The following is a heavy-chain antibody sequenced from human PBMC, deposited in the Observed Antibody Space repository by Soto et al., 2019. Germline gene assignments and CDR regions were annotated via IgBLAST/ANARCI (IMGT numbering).Heavy chain of an antibody. J-gene: IGHJ6*02. CDR3: ARQNIVVVPAASPLYYYYGMDA. CDR2: IKSKTDGGTT. Sequence: GGSLRLSCAASGFTFSNAWMSWVRQAPGKGLEWVGRIKSKTDGGTTDYAAPVKGRFTISRDDSKNTLYLQMNSLKASDTAMYYCARQNIVVVPAASPLYYYYGMDAWGQGTTVTVSS. D-gene: IGHD2-2*01. V-gene: IGHV3-15*01. CDR1: GFTFSNAW.